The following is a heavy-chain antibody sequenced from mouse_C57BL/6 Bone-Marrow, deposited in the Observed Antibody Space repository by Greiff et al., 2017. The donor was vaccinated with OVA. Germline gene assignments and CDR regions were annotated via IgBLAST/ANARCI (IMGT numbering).Heavy chain of an antibody. Sequence: VQLQQSGAELVMPGASVKLSCKASGYTFTSYWMHWVKQRPGQGLEWIGEIDPSDSYTNYNQKFKGKSTLTVDKSSSTAYMQLSSLTSDDSAVYYCARDYGSRGAMDYWGQGTSVTVSS. CDR1: GYTFTSYW. CDR3: ARDYGSRGAMDY. V-gene: IGHV1-69*01. D-gene: IGHD1-1*01. CDR2: IDPSDSYT. J-gene: IGHJ4*01.